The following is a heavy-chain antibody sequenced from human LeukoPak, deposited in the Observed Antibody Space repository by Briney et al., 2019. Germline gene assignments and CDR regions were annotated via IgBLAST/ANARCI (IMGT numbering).Heavy chain of an antibody. J-gene: IGHJ4*02. CDR2: ISSSRSYI. D-gene: IGHD3-22*01. CDR1: CFTSIRYS. V-gene: IGHV3-21*01. Sequence: TWGAPLLPCSAACFTSIRYSMKRGRQAPREGLEGVSSISSSRSYIYYADSVKGRVTISRDNAKNSLYLQMNSLRAEDTAVYYCARDSSGYYDFDYWGQGTLVTISS. CDR3: ARDSSGYYDFDY.